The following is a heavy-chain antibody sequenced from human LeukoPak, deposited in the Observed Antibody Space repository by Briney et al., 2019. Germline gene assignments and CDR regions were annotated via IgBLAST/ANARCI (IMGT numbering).Heavy chain of an antibody. Sequence: PGRSLRLSCAASGFTFSSYWMHWVRQAPGKGLVWVSHINNDGSNTNYADSVKGRFTISRDNAKNTLYLQMNSLRAEDTAVYYCTRVNTYCTNGVCYTTFDYWGQGSLVTVSS. J-gene: IGHJ4*02. CDR2: INNDGSNT. V-gene: IGHV3-74*01. D-gene: IGHD2-8*01. CDR1: GFTFSSYW. CDR3: TRVNTYCTNGVCYTTFDY.